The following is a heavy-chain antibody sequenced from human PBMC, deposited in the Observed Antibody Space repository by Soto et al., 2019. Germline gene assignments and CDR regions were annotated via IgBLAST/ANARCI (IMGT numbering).Heavy chain of an antibody. J-gene: IGHJ6*03. Sequence: SETLSLTCAVYCGPFSDYYWSWIRQPPGKGLEWIGEINHSGSTNQNPSLESRVSRDNSKNTLYLQMNSLRAEDTAVYYCAKEEGGCSSTSCNLYYYYYMDVWGKGTTVTVSS. D-gene: IGHD2-2*01. V-gene: IGHV4-34*01. CDR2: INHSGST. CDR1: CGPFSDYY. CDR3: AKEEGGCSSTSCNLYYYYYMDV.